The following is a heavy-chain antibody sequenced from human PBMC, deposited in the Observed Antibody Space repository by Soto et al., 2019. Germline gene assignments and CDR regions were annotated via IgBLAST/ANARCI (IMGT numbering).Heavy chain of an antibody. J-gene: IGHJ4*02. Sequence: EVQLVESGGGLVQPGGSLRLSCAASGFTFGSYWMSWVRQAPGKGLEWVAKMNQDGSEKYYVDSVKGRFTISRDNAKNSLSLQMDSLRGDDTAMYYCAREVGVTDYWGQGTLVTVSS. D-gene: IGHD1-26*01. V-gene: IGHV3-7*05. CDR2: MNQDGSEK. CDR1: GFTFGSYW. CDR3: AREVGVTDY.